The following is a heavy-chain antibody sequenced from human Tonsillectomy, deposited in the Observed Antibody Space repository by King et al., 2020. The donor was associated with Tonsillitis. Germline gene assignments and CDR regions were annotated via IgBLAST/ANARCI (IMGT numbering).Heavy chain of an antibody. CDR1: GFPFRSFA. Sequence: VQLVESGGGLLQPGGSLRLPCAAPGFPFRSFAMSWVRQAPGKGLEWVSAIRGSGGSTFYADSVKGRFTISRDNSKNTLYLQMNSLRAEDTAVYYCAKDLYGDSPIYFDYWGQGTLVTVSS. CDR3: AKDLYGDSPIYFDY. J-gene: IGHJ4*02. CDR2: IRGSGGST. V-gene: IGHV3-23*04. D-gene: IGHD4-17*01.